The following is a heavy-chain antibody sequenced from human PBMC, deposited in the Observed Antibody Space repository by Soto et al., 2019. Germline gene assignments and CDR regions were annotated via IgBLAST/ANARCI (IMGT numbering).Heavy chain of an antibody. CDR1: GDSIRSYY. Sequence: LSLTCTVSGDSIRSYYWSWIRQPPGKGLEWIGYIYDSGSTNYNPSLKSRVTISVDTSKSRFSLKLSSVTAADTAVYYCARDRAYYESSGLYFDYWGQGTLVTVSS. V-gene: IGHV4-59*01. J-gene: IGHJ4*02. D-gene: IGHD3-22*01. CDR3: ARDRAYYESSGLYFDY. CDR2: IYDSGST.